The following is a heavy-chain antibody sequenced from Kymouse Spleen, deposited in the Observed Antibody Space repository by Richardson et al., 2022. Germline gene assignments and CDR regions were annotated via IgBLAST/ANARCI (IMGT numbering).Heavy chain of an antibody. J-gene: IGHJ4*02. D-gene: IGHD3-16*02. CDR2: INHSGST. V-gene: IGHV4-34*01. CDR1: GGSFSGYY. CDR3: ARGRGMGRGFDY. Sequence: QVQLQQWGAGLLKPSETLSLTCAVYGGSFSGYYWSWIRQPPGKGLEWIGEINHSGSTNYNPSLKSRVTISVDTSKNQFSLKLSSVTAADTAVYYCARGRGMGRGFDYWGQGTLVTVSS.